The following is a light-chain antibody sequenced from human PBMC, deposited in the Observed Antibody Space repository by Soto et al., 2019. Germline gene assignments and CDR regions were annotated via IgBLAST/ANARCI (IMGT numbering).Light chain of an antibody. Sequence: DIQMTQSPSTLSGSVGDRVTITCRASQTISSWLAWYQQKPGKAPKLLIYKASTLKSGVPSRFSGSGSGREFTLTISSLQPDDFATYYCQHNNSYSEAFGQGTKVDIK. CDR2: KAS. CDR3: QHNNSYSEA. V-gene: IGKV1-5*03. CDR1: QTISSW. J-gene: IGKJ1*01.